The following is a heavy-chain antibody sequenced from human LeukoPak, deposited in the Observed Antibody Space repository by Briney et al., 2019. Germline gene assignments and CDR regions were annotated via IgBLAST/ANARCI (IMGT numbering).Heavy chain of an antibody. Sequence: GGSLRLSCAASGFTFDDYAMHWVRQAPGKGLEWVSGISWNSGSIGYADSVKGRFTISRDNAKNSLYLQMNSLRAEDMALYYRAKVADYYDSSGYFDYWGQGTLVTVSS. CDR1: GFTFDDYA. CDR2: ISWNSGSI. D-gene: IGHD3-22*01. V-gene: IGHV3-9*03. CDR3: AKVADYYDSSGYFDY. J-gene: IGHJ4*02.